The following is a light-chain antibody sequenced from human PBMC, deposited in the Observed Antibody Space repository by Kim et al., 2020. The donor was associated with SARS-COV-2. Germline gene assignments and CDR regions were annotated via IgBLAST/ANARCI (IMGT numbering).Light chain of an antibody. J-gene: IGKJ2*01. Sequence: CPGERATRSCRASQSVRSNYLAWYQQKPGQAPRLLIYGASSRATGIPDRFSGSGSGTDFTLTISRLEPEDFAVYYCQQYGGSPPYTFGQGTKLEI. CDR3: QQYGGSPPYT. V-gene: IGKV3-20*01. CDR1: QSVRSNY. CDR2: GAS.